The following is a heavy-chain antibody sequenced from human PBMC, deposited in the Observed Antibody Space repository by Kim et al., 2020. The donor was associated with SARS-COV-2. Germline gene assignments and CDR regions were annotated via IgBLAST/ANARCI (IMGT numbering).Heavy chain of an antibody. V-gene: IGHV1-18*01. D-gene: IGHD3-16*01. J-gene: IGHJ6*02. CDR2: GNT. CDR3: ARGGSAMDV. Sequence: GNTNYAQNIQGRVTMTTDTSTSTTYMELRSLRSDDTAVYYCARGGSAMDVWGQGTTVTVSS.